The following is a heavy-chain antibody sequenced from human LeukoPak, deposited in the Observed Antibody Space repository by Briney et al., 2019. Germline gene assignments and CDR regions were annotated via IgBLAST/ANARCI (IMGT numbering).Heavy chain of an antibody. CDR1: GYTFTSYG. V-gene: IGHV1-18*01. D-gene: IGHD3-3*01. J-gene: IGHJ5*02. CDR2: ISAYNGNT. CDR3: ARGRSITIFGVVDTWFDP. Sequence: GSVKVSCKASGYTFTSYGISWVRQAPGQGLEWMGWISAYNGNTNYAQKLQGRVTMTTDTSTSTAYMELRSLRSDDTAVYYCARGRSITIFGVVDTWFDPWGQGTLVTVSS.